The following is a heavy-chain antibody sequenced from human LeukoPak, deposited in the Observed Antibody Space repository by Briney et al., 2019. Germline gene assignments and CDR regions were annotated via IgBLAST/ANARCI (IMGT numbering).Heavy chain of an antibody. CDR3: AKDGGHTSVLYYFEC. CDR1: GFTFSSYW. V-gene: IGHV3-9*01. Sequence: QSGGSLRLSCAASGFTFSSYWMSWVRQAPGKGLEWVSGISWNSDSMRYADSVKGRFTVSRDNAKNSLYLQMNSLRTEDTAFYYCAKDGGHTSVLYYFECWGLGTLVTVSS. D-gene: IGHD6-19*01. CDR2: ISWNSDSM. J-gene: IGHJ4*02.